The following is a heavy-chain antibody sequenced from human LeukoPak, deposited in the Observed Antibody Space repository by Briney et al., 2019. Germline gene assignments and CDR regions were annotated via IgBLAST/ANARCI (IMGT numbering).Heavy chain of an antibody. D-gene: IGHD5-24*01. V-gene: IGHV3-7*05. Sequence: GGSLRLSCAASGFTFSTYWMSWVRQAPGEGLGWVANINKKGNEKYYVDSVKGRFTISRDNAKNSLYLQMNSLRAEDTAVYYCARRDGPIDYWGQETLVTVSS. CDR3: ARRDGPIDY. J-gene: IGHJ4*02. CDR1: GFTFSTYW. CDR2: INKKGNEK.